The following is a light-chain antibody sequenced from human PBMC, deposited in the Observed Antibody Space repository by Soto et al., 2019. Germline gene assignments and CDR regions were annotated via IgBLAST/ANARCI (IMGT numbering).Light chain of an antibody. CDR3: QSYDSSLSAFV. J-gene: IGLJ1*01. V-gene: IGLV1-40*01. CDR2: GNS. CDR1: SSNIGAGYD. Sequence: QSVLTQPPSVSGAPGQRVTISCTGSSSNIGAGYDVHWYQQLPGTAPKLLIYGNSNRPSGVPDRCSGSKSCTSASLAITGLQAEDEADYYCQSYDSSLSAFVFGTGTKLTVL.